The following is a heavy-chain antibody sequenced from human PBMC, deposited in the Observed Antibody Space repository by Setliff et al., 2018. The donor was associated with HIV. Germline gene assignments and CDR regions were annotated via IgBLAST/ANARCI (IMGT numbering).Heavy chain of an antibody. Sequence: SETLSLTCTVSTYSIGSGYYWGWIRQSPGKGLEWIASISHSGIVANNPSPKSRVIVSLDASKNLFSLKLKSVTATDTAVYYCARAHPAPTSLWGSGYAYYGAFDYWGQGTLVTVSS. CDR2: ISHSGIV. D-gene: IGHD3-22*01. J-gene: IGHJ4*02. CDR1: TYSIGSGYY. CDR3: ARAHPAPTSLWGSGYAYYGAFDY. V-gene: IGHV4-38-2*02.